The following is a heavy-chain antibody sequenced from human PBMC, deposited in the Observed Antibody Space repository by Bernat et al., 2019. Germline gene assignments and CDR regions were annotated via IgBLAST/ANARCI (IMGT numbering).Heavy chain of an antibody. V-gene: IGHV3-74*01. CDR3: ARGGIVVVPATS. J-gene: IGHJ4*02. Sequence: EVQLVESGGGLVQPGGSLRLSCAASGFTFSSYWMHWVRQAPGKGLGWVSRINSDGSSTSYADSVKGRFTISRDNAKNTLYLQMNSLRAEDTAVYYCARGGIVVVPATSWGQGTLVTVSS. CDR2: INSDGSST. D-gene: IGHD2-2*01. CDR1: GFTFSSYW.